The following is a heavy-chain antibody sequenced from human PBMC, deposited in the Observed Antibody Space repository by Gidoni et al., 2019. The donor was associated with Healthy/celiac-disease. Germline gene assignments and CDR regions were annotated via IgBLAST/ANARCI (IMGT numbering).Heavy chain of an antibody. CDR3: ARGRLLSGWYVDY. CDR1: GGSFSGYY. Sequence: QVQLQQWGAGLLKPSETLSLTCAVYGGSFSGYYWSWIRQPPGKGLEWIGEINHSGSTNYNPSLKSRVTISVDTSKNQFSLKLSSVTAADTAVYYCARGRLLSGWYVDYWGQGTLVTVSS. V-gene: IGHV4-34*01. CDR2: INHSGST. J-gene: IGHJ4*02. D-gene: IGHD6-19*01.